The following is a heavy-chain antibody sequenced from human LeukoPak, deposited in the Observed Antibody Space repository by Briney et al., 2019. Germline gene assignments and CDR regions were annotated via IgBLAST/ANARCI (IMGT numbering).Heavy chain of an antibody. CDR3: ARDAYYDSWSGPFDY. CDR1: GFTFSNYG. V-gene: IGHV3-7*01. D-gene: IGHD3-3*01. Sequence: GGSLRLSCAASGFTFSNYGMHWVRQAPGKGLEWVANIKQDGSEKYYVDSVKGRFTISRDNAKNSLYLQMNSLRAEDTAVYYCARDAYYDSWSGPFDYWGQGTLVTVSS. J-gene: IGHJ4*02. CDR2: IKQDGSEK.